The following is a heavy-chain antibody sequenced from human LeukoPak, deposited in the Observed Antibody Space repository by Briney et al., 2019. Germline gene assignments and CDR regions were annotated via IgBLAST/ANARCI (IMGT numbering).Heavy chain of an antibody. CDR2: IDPSDSYT. V-gene: IGHV5-10-1*01. CDR1: GYSFTSYW. CDR3: HLSNCSSTSCYDGDY. Sequence: LGESLKISCKGSGYSFTSYWISWVRQMPGKGLERMGRIDPSDSYTNYSPSFQGHVTISADKSISTAYLQWSSLKASDTAMYYCHLSNCSSTSCYDGDYWGQGTLVTVSS. J-gene: IGHJ4*02. D-gene: IGHD2-2*01.